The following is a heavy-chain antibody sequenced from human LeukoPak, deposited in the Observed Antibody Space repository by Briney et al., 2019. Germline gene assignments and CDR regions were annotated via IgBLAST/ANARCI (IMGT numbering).Heavy chain of an antibody. CDR1: GGSISSSSYY. J-gene: IGHJ3*02. Sequence: SETLSITCTVSGGSISSSSYYWGWIRQPPGKGLEWIGSIYYSGSTYYNPSLKSRVTISVDTSKNQFSLKLSSVTAADTAVYYCASGGYDFWSGYFPHDAFDIWGQGTMVTVSS. CDR3: ASGGYDFWSGYFPHDAFDI. V-gene: IGHV4-39*01. CDR2: IYYSGST. D-gene: IGHD3-3*01.